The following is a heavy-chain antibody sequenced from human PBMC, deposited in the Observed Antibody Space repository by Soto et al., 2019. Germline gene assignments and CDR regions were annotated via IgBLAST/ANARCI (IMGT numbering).Heavy chain of an antibody. Sequence: SETLSLTCTVSGASISGFYWSWIRKSAGKGLEWIGRIYATGTTDYNPSLKSRVMMSVDTSKRQFSLKLRSVTAADTAVYYCVRDGTKTLRDWFDPWGQGVSVTVSS. J-gene: IGHJ5*02. CDR3: VRDGTKTLRDWFDP. CDR2: IYATGTT. CDR1: GASISGFY. D-gene: IGHD1-1*01. V-gene: IGHV4-4*07.